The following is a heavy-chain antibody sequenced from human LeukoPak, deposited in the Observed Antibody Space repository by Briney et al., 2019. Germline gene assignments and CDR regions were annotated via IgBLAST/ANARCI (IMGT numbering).Heavy chain of an antibody. J-gene: IGHJ4*02. Sequence: GGSLRLSCAASGFIFSDYYMSWIRQAPGKGLEWVANIKQDGSEKYYVDSVKGRFTISRDNAKNSLYLQMNSLRAEDTAVYYCARAEWFGELYSTYYFDYWGQGTLVTVSS. CDR2: IKQDGSEK. CDR3: ARAEWFGELYSTYYFDY. D-gene: IGHD3-10*01. V-gene: IGHV3-7*01. CDR1: GFIFSDYY.